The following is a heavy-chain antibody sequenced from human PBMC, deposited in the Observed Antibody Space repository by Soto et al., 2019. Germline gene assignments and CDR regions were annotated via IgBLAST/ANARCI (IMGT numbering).Heavy chain of an antibody. CDR3: ARDMFKVYDSSGYGAFDI. CDR1: GFTFSSYW. D-gene: IGHD3-22*01. CDR2: IKQDGSGK. J-gene: IGHJ3*02. Sequence: PGGSLRLSCAASGFTFSSYWMSWVRQAPGKGLEWVANIKQDGSGKYYVDSVKGRFTISRDNAKNSLYLQMNSLRAEDTAVYYCARDMFKVYDSSGYGAFDIWGQGTMVTVSS. V-gene: IGHV3-7*03.